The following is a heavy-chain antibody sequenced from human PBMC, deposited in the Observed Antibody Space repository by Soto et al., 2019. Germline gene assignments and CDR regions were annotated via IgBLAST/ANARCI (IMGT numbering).Heavy chain of an antibody. V-gene: IGHV3-30*09. CDR1: GFTFSSFA. J-gene: IGHJ4*02. CDR2: ISDDGSNK. Sequence: AGGPLRLSCAASGFTFSSFAMHWVRQAPGKGLEWVALISDDGSNKYYADSVKGRFAISRDNSRNTLYLQINSLRGEDTAVYSCARVEQWLYIAKYWGQGTLVTVSS. CDR3: ARVEQWLYIAKY. D-gene: IGHD6-19*01.